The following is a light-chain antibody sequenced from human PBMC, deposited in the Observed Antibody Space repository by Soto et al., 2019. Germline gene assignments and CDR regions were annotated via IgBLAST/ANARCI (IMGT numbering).Light chain of an antibody. CDR2: GAS. CDR1: QSVSSNY. V-gene: IGKV3-20*01. J-gene: IGKJ3*01. Sequence: EIVMTQSPGTLSLSPGETATLSCRASQSVSSNYVAWFHQSPGQARRLLIYGASSRATGVADGFSASGSGTDFTLTLRGLEPEDFGVYYCQQYGRSPFTFGSGTKVAIK. CDR3: QQYGRSPFT.